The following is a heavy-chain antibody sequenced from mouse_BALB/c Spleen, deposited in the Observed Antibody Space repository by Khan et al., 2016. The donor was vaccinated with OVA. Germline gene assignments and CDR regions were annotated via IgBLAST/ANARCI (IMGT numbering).Heavy chain of an antibody. D-gene: IGHD4-1*01. CDR3: TRRNWDVAWFAY. J-gene: IGHJ3*01. CDR2: IYPGNTDT. V-gene: IGHV1-5*01. CDR1: GYTFTSYW. Sequence: EVQLQQSGTVLARPGASVKMSCKASGYTFTSYWMHWVKQRPGQGLEWIGDIYPGNTDTNYNQKFKGKAKLTAVTSTSTAYMELYSLTNEDSAVYYCTRRNWDVAWFAYWGQGTLDTVSA.